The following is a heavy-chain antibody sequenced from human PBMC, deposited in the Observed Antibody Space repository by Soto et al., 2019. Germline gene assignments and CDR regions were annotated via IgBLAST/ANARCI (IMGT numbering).Heavy chain of an antibody. CDR3: AKDPNPLYSRGWPSNYFDY. CDR1: GFTFDDYA. Sequence: EVQLVESGGGLVQPGRSLRLSCAASGFTFDDYAMHWVRQAPGKGLEWVSGISWNSGSIGYADSVKGRFTISRDNAKNSLYLQMNSLRAEDTALYYCAKDPNPLYSRGWPSNYFDYWGQGTLVTVSS. V-gene: IGHV3-9*01. D-gene: IGHD6-19*01. J-gene: IGHJ4*02. CDR2: ISWNSGSI.